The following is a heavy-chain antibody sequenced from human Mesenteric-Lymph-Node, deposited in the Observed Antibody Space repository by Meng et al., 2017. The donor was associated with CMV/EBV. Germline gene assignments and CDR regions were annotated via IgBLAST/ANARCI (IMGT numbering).Heavy chain of an antibody. D-gene: IGHD6-19*01. V-gene: IGHV3-30*04. CDR3: AKPQSGWFDFEY. Sequence: GESLKISCAASGFTFSSYAMHWVRQAPGKGLEWVAVISYDGSNKYYADSAKGRFTLSRDNSKNTLNLQINSLRVEDTAIYYCAKPQSGWFDFEYWGQGTLVTVSS. J-gene: IGHJ4*02. CDR1: GFTFSSYA. CDR2: ISYDGSNK.